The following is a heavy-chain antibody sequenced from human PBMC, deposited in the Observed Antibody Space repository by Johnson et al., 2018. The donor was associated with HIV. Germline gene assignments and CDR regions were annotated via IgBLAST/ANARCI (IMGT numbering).Heavy chain of an antibody. CDR3: AITCGGDYSRGDAFVI. CDR2: ISSSDSTI. D-gene: IGHD2-21*02. V-gene: IGHV3-48*04. Sequence: MLLVESGGGVVQPGRSLRLSCAASGFTFSSYWMSWVRQAPGKGLKWLSYISSSDSTIYYADSVKGRFTISRDNAKNSLYLQMNSLRAEGTAVYYCAITCGGDYSRGDAFVIWGKGTMVTVSS. CDR1: GFTFSSYW. J-gene: IGHJ3*02.